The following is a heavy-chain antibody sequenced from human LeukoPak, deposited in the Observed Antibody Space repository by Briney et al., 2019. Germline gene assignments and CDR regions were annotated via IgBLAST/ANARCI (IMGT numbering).Heavy chain of an antibody. CDR3: ARGGTFYRRTLLNYFDY. CDR2: IIPISGTA. J-gene: IGHJ4*02. V-gene: IGHV1-69*05. D-gene: IGHD1-14*01. CDR1: GGAFSSYA. Sequence: SVKVSCKASGGAFSSYAISWGRQAPGQGLAWMGGIIPISGTANYAQKFQGRVTFTTDESTSTAYMELTSLRSEDTAVYYCARGGTFYRRTLLNYFDYWGQGSLVTVSS.